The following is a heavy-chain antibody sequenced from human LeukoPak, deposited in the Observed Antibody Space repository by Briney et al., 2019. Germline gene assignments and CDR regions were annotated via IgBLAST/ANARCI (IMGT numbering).Heavy chain of an antibody. CDR3: AREDSGYDYSPFYY. V-gene: IGHV4-61*08. CDR1: GGSVSSDDYY. D-gene: IGHD5-12*01. CDR2: IYHTGST. J-gene: IGHJ4*02. Sequence: PSQTLSLTCTVSGGSVSSDDYYWSWIRQPPGKGLEWIGYIYHTGSTSYNPSLKSRVVMSVETSQNQFSLKVRSVTAADTAVYYCAREDSGYDYSPFYYWGQGILVTVSS.